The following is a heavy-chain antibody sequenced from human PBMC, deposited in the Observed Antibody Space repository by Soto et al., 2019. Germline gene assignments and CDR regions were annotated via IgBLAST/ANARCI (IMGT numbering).Heavy chain of an antibody. CDR3: ARRYGGTFDY. J-gene: IGHJ4*02. V-gene: IGHV4-59*01. Sequence: QVQLQESGPGLVKPSETLSLTCTVSGGSINNYYWSWIRQPPGKGLEWIGYIYYSGSTNYNPSLERRVTMSVDTAKNQFSLKLSSVTAADTAVYYCARRYGGTFDYWGQGTLVTVSS. CDR1: GGSINNYY. D-gene: IGHD1-26*01. CDR2: IYYSGST.